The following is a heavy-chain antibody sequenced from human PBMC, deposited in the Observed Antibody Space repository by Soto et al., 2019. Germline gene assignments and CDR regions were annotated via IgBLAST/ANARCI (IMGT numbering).Heavy chain of an antibody. CDR3: ARKEQLVSYGMDV. D-gene: IGHD6-6*01. Sequence: LRLSCAASGFTFSSYSMNWVRQAPGKGLEWVSSISSSSSYIYYADSVKGRFTISRDNAKNSLYLQMNSLRAEDTAVYYCARKEQLVSYGMDVWGQGTTVTVSS. CDR1: GFTFSSYS. CDR2: ISSSSSYI. J-gene: IGHJ6*02. V-gene: IGHV3-21*01.